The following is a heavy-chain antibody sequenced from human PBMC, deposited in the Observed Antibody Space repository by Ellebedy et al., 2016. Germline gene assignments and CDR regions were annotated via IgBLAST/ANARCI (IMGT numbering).Heavy chain of an antibody. D-gene: IGHD2-2*01. V-gene: IGHV1-2*02. J-gene: IGHJ6*03. CDR2: INPNSGGT. CDR3: ARDDGGSSSPPYMDV. CDR1: GYTFTDYY. Sequence: ASVKVSCXASGYTFTDYYMHWVRQAPGQGLEWMGWINPNSGGTNYAQKFQGRVTMTRDTSISTAYMELSRLRSDDTAVYYCARDDGGSSSPPYMDVWGKGTTVTVSS.